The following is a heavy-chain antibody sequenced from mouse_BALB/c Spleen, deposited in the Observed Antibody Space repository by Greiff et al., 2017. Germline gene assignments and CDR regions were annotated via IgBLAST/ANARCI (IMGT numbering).Heavy chain of an antibody. J-gene: IGHJ1*01. CDR1: GYSITSDYA. V-gene: IGHV3-2*02. CDR2: ISYSGST. CDR3: ARRGSSYNWYFDV. D-gene: IGHD1-1*01. Sequence: VQLQQSGPGLVKPSQSLSLTCTVTGYSITSDYAWNWIRQFPGNKLEWMGYISYSGSTSYNPSLKSRISITRDTSKNQFFLQLNSVTTEDTATYYCARRGSSYNWYFDVWGAGTTVTVSS.